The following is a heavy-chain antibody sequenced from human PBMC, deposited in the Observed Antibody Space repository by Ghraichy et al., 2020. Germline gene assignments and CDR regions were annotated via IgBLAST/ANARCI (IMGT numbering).Heavy chain of an antibody. V-gene: IGHV4-31*03. J-gene: IGHJ4*02. CDR1: GGSISSGGYY. CDR3: ARIPAYCTGGVCYIGGFDY. Sequence: TLSLTCTVSGGSISSGGYYWSWIRQHPGKGLEWIGYIYYSGSTYYNPSLKSRVTISIDTSKTQFSLKLTSVTAADTAMYYCARIPAYCTGGVCYIGGFDYWGQGTLVTVSS. CDR2: IYYSGST. D-gene: IGHD2-8*02.